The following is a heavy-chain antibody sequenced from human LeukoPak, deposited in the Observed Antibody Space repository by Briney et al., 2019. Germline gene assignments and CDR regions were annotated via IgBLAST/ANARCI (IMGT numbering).Heavy chain of an antibody. CDR1: GFTVSSNY. D-gene: IGHD6-13*01. Sequence: TGGSLRLSCAVSGFTVSSNYMSWVRQAPGKGLEWVSVIYSGGDTYYADSVKGRFTISRDNSKNTLYLQMNSLRAEDTAVYYCANLLSSSLGVYYGMDVWGQGTTVTVSS. CDR2: IYSGGDT. V-gene: IGHV3-53*01. CDR3: ANLLSSSLGVYYGMDV. J-gene: IGHJ6*02.